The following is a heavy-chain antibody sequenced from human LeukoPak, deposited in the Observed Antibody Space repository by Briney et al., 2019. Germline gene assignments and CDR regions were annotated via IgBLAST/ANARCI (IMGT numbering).Heavy chain of an antibody. CDR1: GGSFSGYY. CDR2: INHSGST. D-gene: IGHD2-15*01. J-gene: IGHJ4*02. CDR3: ARGPYCNGGSCYYFDY. V-gene: IGHV4-34*01. Sequence: SETLSLTCAVYGGSFSGYYWSWIRQPPGKGLEWIGEINHSGSTNYNPSLTSLKSRVTISVDTSKTQFSLKLISVTAADTAVYFCARGPYCNGGSCYYFDYWGQGTLVTVSS.